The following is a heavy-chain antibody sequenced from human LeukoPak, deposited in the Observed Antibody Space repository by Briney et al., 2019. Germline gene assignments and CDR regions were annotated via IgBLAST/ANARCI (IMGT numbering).Heavy chain of an antibody. V-gene: IGHV1-8*01. Sequence: ASVKVSCKASGYTFTSYGINWVRQATGQGLEWMGWMNPNSGNTGYAQKFQGRVTMTRNTSISTAYMELSSLRSEDTAVYYCATEQWLVSRNWFDPWGQGTLVTVSS. D-gene: IGHD6-19*01. CDR3: ATEQWLVSRNWFDP. J-gene: IGHJ5*02. CDR1: GYTFTSYG. CDR2: MNPNSGNT.